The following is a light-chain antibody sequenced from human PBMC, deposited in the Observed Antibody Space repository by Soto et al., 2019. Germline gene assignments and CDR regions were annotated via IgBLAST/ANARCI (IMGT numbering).Light chain of an antibody. J-gene: IGKJ1*01. Sequence: DIQLTQSPSSLSASVGDRVTITCRASQGIRDDLGWYQQKAGEAPKRLIYAASSLHSGVPSRFSGSGSGTEFTLTISRLEPEDFAVYYCHQYGSSPATFGQGTKVDIK. V-gene: IGKV1-17*01. CDR3: HQYGSSPAT. CDR1: QGIRDD. CDR2: AAS.